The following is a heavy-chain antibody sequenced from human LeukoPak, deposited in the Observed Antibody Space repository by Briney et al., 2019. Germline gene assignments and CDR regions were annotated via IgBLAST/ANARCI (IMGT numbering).Heavy chain of an antibody. J-gene: IGHJ3*02. CDR1: GFIVSSSC. Sequence: GGSLRLSCAASGFIVSSSCMIWVRQAPGKGLEWVSLIYRGGSTYSADSVEGRFTLSRDNSKNTLYLQMNSLRAEDTAVYYCARVIYSNNWYESFDIWGQGTMVTVSS. CDR3: ARVIYSNNWYESFDI. D-gene: IGHD6-13*01. V-gene: IGHV3-53*01. CDR2: IYRGGST.